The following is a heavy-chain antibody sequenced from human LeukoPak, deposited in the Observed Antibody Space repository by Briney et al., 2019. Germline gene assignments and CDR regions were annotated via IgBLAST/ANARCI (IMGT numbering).Heavy chain of an antibody. CDR2: ISGSGAST. CDR1: GSTLSTNA. J-gene: IGHJ4*02. D-gene: IGHD1-26*01. V-gene: IGHV3-23*01. Sequence: GGSLRLSCLTSGSTLSTNAMSWVRQAPGKGLEWISGISGSGASTYYADSVKGRFTISRDDSRNTLYLQMNSLRGDDTAVYYCAKDVGKWESLHFFGYWGQGTLVTVSS. CDR3: AKDVGKWESLHFFGY.